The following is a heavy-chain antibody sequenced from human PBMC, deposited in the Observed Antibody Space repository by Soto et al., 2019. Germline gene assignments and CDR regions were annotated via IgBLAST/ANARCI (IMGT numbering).Heavy chain of an antibody. D-gene: IGHD2-15*01. CDR3: ARSGIVVVVAATSADYHYGMDV. CDR1: GYTFTSYG. CDR2: ISAYNGNT. Sequence: QVQLVQSGAEVKKPGASVKVSCKASGYTFTSYGISWVRQAPGQGLEWMGWISAYNGNTNYAQKLQGRVTMTTDTSTSTAYKELRSLRSDDTAVYYCARSGIVVVVAATSADYHYGMDVWGQGTTVTVSS. J-gene: IGHJ6*02. V-gene: IGHV1-18*04.